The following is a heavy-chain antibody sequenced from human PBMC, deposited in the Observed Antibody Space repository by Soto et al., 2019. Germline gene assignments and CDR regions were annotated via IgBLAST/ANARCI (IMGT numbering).Heavy chain of an antibody. D-gene: IGHD2-21*02. CDR2: ISAYNGNT. V-gene: IGHV1-18*01. J-gene: IGHJ3*01. CDR3: ARVHCFGDCYSKVLYAFDF. Sequence: GASVKVSCKASGYTFTSYGISWVRQAPGQGLEWMGWISAYNGNTNYAQKLQGRVTMTTDTSTSTAYMELRSLRSGDTAVYYCARVHCFGDCYSKVLYAFDFCGRGTMVTGSS. CDR1: GYTFTSYG.